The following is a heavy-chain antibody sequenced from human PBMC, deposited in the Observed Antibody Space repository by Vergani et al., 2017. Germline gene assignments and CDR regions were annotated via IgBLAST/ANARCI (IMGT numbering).Heavy chain of an antibody. CDR1: GFTFSSYW. V-gene: IGHV3-74*01. CDR3: ARVEPLNDGLIDY. J-gene: IGHJ4*02. CDR2: INSDGSST. Sequence: EVQLVESGGGLVQPGGSLRLSCAASGFTFSSYWMHWVRQAPGKGLVWVSRINSDGSSTSYADSVKDRFTISRDTAKNTLYLQMNSLRAEDTAVYYCARVEPLNDGLIDYWGQGTLVTVSS. D-gene: IGHD1-1*01.